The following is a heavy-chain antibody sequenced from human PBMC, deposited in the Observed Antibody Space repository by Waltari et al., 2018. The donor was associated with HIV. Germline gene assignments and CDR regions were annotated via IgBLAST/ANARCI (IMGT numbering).Heavy chain of an antibody. J-gene: IGHJ3*01. V-gene: IGHV3-23*01. CDR1: VFTLSDHA. CDR3: AKDAFARNGIFDAFDV. Sequence: LLASGGVLVAPGGALRLSFSPSVFTLSDHALNCVRQVTGEWLEWVSHIGGGHDTYYADSVKGRFTASRDDSKSTLYLQLNSLRAEDTALYFCAKDAFARNGIFDAFDVRGLGTRVTVSS. CDR2: IGGGHDT. D-gene: IGHD2-8*01.